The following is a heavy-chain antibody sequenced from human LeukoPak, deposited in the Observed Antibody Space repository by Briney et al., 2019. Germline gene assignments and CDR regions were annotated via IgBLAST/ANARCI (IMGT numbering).Heavy chain of an antibody. Sequence: SQTLSLTCTVSGGSISSGDYYWSWIRQPPGKGLERIGYIYYSGSTYYNPSLKSRVTISVDTSKNQFSLKLSSVTAADTAVYYCARGQYYGSGSYYYFDYWGQGTLVTVSS. CDR3: ARGQYYGSGSYYYFDY. D-gene: IGHD3-10*01. V-gene: IGHV4-30-4*01. CDR2: IYYSGST. J-gene: IGHJ4*02. CDR1: GGSISSGDYY.